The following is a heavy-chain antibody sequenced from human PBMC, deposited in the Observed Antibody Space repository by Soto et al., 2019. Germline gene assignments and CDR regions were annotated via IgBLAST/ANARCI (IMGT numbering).Heavy chain of an antibody. J-gene: IGHJ4*02. CDR2: ISGSGGST. CDR1: GFTFSSYV. D-gene: IGHD2-2*01. CDR3: AKDFYLSSKWIVGY. Sequence: GGSLRLSCAASGFTFSSYVMSWVRQATRKRPEWVSDISGSGGSTYNAAYVKGRFTISRDNSNDILYLQLTSLRAQDTAVYFCAKDFYLSSKWIVGYWHQGIMVTVSS. V-gene: IGHV3-23*01.